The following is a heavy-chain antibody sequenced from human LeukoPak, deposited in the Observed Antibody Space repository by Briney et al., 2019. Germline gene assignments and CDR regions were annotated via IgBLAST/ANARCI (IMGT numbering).Heavy chain of an antibody. CDR3: ARAYCSSTSCPISY. D-gene: IGHD2-2*01. V-gene: IGHV4-31*03. Sequence: SETLSLTCTVSGGSISSGGYYWSWIRQHPGKGLEWIGYIYYSGSTYYNPSLKSRVTISVDTSKNQFSLKLSSVTAADTAVYYCARAYCSSTSCPISYWGQGTLVTVSS. CDR1: GGSISSGGYY. J-gene: IGHJ4*02. CDR2: IYYSGST.